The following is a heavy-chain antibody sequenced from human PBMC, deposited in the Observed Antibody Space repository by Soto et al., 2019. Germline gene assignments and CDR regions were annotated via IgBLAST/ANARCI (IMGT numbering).Heavy chain of an antibody. CDR1: GGTFRNSA. CDR3: ARDNDRPQLGGNFYYILDV. J-gene: IGHJ6*02. V-gene: IGHV1-69*12. D-gene: IGHD1-1*01. Sequence: QVQLEQSGADVKKPGSSVKLSCKASGGTFRNSAISWVRQAPGQGLEWMGGIMPIFRTPDYAQKFQGRVTITADESTNTAYMELSGLRSDDTAVYYCARDNDRPQLGGNFYYILDVWGHGTTVTVSS. CDR2: IMPIFRTP.